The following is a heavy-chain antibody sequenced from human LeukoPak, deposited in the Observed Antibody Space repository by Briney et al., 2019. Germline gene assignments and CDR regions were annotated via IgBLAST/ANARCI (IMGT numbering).Heavy chain of an antibody. J-gene: IGHJ6*03. CDR3: ARRTEIHYMDV. CDR2: IYSGGST. CDR1: GFTVSSHY. V-gene: IGHV3-53*01. Sequence: PGGSLRLSCAASGFTVSSHYMSWVRQAPGKGLEWVSVIYSGGSTYYADSVKGRFTISRDNSKNTLYLQMNSLRAEATAVYYCARRTEIHYMDVWGKGTTVTVSS. D-gene: IGHD5-24*01.